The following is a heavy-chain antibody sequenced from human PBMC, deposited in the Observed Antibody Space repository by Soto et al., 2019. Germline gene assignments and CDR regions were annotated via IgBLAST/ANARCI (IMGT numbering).Heavy chain of an antibody. CDR1: GFSLSDYG. D-gene: IGHD6-6*01. Sequence: QVQLVESGGGVVQPGRSLRLSCADSGFSLSDYGMLWVRQAPGKGLGCVAVISYDGSNKHYADSVKGRFTISRDNAKSTLYLEMNSLRAEDTALYYCAKDLSVANWGQGTLVTVSS. V-gene: IGHV3-30*18. CDR2: ISYDGSNK. CDR3: AKDLSVAN. J-gene: IGHJ4*02.